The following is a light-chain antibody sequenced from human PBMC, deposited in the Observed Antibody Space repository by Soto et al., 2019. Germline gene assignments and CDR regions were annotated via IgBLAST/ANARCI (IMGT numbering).Light chain of an antibody. CDR1: QGISSY. CDR3: QQLNSYPGIT. V-gene: IGKV1-9*01. J-gene: IGKJ5*01. Sequence: DLQLTQSPSFLSASVGDRVTITCRASQGISSYLAWYQQKPGKAPKLLIYAASTLQSGVPSRFSGSGSGTEFTLTISSLQPEDFATYYCQQLNSYPGITFGQGTRLEIK. CDR2: AAS.